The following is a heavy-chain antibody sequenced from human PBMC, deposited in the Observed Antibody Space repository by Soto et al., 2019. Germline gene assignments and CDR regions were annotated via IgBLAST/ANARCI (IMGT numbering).Heavy chain of an antibody. CDR1: GGTLSSYT. J-gene: IGHJ4*02. CDR2: IIPNLGIT. D-gene: IGHD2-15*01. CDR3: ARDKGYCSGARCPAVDY. V-gene: IGHV1-69*08. Sequence: QVQLVQSGAEVKKPGSSVKVSCKASGGTLSSYTFSWVRQAPGQGLEWMGRIIPNLGITNYAQKFQGRNTIIVDKATSTAYMEMSSLRPEDKAVYYCARDKGYCSGARCPAVDYWGQGTLVTVSS.